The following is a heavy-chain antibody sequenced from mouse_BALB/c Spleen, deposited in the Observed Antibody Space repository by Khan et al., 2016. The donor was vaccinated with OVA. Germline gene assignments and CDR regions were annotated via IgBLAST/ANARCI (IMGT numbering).Heavy chain of an antibody. CDR1: GYTFTSYW. CDR2: IFPGTGTT. V-gene: IGHV1S132*01. CDR3: GRGYFGNDEFAY. Sequence: QVQLQQSGAELVKPGASVKLSCKTSGYTFTSYWIQWVKQRPGQGLGWIGQIFPGTGTTYYNENFKGKATLTVDTSSSTAYMQLSSLTSEDSAVYCWGRGYFGNDEFAYWGQGTLVTVSP. D-gene: IGHD2-2*01. J-gene: IGHJ3*01.